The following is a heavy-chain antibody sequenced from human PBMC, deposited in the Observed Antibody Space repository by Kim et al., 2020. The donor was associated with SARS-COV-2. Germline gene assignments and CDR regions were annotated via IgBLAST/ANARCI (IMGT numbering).Heavy chain of an antibody. V-gene: IGHV5-51*01. J-gene: IGHJ4*02. D-gene: IGHD2-2*01. CDR2: IYPGDSDT. Sequence: GESLKISCKGSGYSFTSYWIGWVRQMPGKGLEWMGIIYPGDSDTRYSPSFQGQVTISADKSISTAYLQWSSLKASDTAMYYCARPRDPLPCSTSCSPLDYWGQGTLVTVSS. CDR1: GYSFTSYW. CDR3: ARPRDPLPCSTSCSPLDY.